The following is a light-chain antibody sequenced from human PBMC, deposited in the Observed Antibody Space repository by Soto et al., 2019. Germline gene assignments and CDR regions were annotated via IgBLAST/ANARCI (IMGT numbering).Light chain of an antibody. V-gene: IGLV2-23*02. CDR2: EVS. J-gene: IGLJ1*01. Sequence: QSALTQPASVSGSPGQSITISCSGTSSDVGSYNLVSWYQQHPGKAPKLMIYEVSKRPSELSNRFSRSKSGNTASLTISGLQAEDEDDYYNCSYAGSSTFYVYGTGTKLTVL. CDR3: CSYAGSSTFYV. CDR1: SSDVGSYNL.